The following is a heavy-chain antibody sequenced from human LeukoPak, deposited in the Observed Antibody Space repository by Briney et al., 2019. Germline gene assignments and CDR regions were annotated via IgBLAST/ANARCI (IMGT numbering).Heavy chain of an antibody. D-gene: IGHD5-18*01. CDR1: GFTFSSYW. J-gene: IGHJ4*02. Sequence: GGSLRLSCAASGFTFSSYWMSWVRQAPGKGLEWVANLKQDGSEKYYVDSVKGRFTISRDNSKNTLYLQMNSLRAEDTAVYYCAKDWGYTTMVSYYFDYWGQGALVTVSS. V-gene: IGHV3-7*01. CDR3: AKDWGYTTMVSYYFDY. CDR2: LKQDGSEK.